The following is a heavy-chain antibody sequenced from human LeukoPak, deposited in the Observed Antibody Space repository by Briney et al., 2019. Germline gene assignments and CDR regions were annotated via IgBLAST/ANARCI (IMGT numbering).Heavy chain of an antibody. V-gene: IGHV1-18*01. CDR2: ISAYSGNT. CDR1: GYTLTTYG. J-gene: IGHJ5*02. Sequence: ASVKVSCKASGYTLTTYGLSWVRQAPGQGLEWMGWISAYSGNTNYAQKFQGRVTMTTDTSTSTAYMELWSLTSDDTALYYCARDLHSSGWYLFDTWGQGTLVTV. CDR3: ARDLHSSGWYLFDT. D-gene: IGHD6-19*01.